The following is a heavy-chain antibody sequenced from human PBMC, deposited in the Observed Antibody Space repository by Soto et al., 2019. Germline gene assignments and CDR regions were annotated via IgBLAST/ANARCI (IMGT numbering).Heavy chain of an antibody. CDR1: GFTFSSYS. CDR3: ARDSSVFDY. Sequence: GGSLRLSCAASGFTFSSYSMNWVRQAPGKGLEWVSIIDIGGNTYYADSVKDRFTISRDNSRNTLYLHMDSLRAEDTAVYYCARDSSVFDYWGQGTLVTVSS. J-gene: IGHJ4*02. V-gene: IGHV3-66*01. CDR2: IDIGGNT.